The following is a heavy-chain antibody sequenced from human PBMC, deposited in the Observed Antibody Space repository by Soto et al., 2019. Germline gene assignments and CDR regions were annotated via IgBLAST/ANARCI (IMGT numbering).Heavy chain of an antibody. Sequence: PGGSLRLSCVASGFTFSSSFMDWVRQAPGKGLEWVANINQDGGGTYYVDSVQGRFTISRDNAKDSLFLQLNSLRGEDTAVYYCARYFRGSGRYFYDYWGQGTLVTVSS. CDR2: INQDGGGT. CDR3: ARYFRGSGRYFYDY. V-gene: IGHV3-7*03. J-gene: IGHJ4*02. CDR1: GFTFSSSF. D-gene: IGHD6-19*01.